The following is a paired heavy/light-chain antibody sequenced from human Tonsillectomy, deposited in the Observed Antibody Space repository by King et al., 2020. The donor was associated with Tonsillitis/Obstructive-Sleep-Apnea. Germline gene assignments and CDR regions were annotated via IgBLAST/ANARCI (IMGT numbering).Heavy chain of an antibody. Sequence: EEQLVESGGGLIQPGGSLRLSCAASGFTVSGNFMNWVRQAPGKGLEWVSVIYSGGSTYYADSVKGRFTISRDNSKNTVFLQMNSLRAEDTAVYYCARGYDYIWGNHYYLDYWGQGILVTVSS. CDR1: GFTVSGNF. V-gene: IGHV3-53*01. CDR3: ARGYDYIWGNHYYLDY. D-gene: IGHD3-16*01. J-gene: IGHJ4*02. CDR2: IYSGGST.
Light chain of an antibody. Sequence: DIQMTQSPSSLSASVGDRVTITCRASQSISSYLNWYQQKPGKAPKFLIYAASSLQRGVPSRFSGSGSGTDFTLTISSLQPEDFATYYCQQSHSIPLTFGQGTKVEIK. CDR3: QQSHSIPLT. CDR2: AAS. J-gene: IGKJ1*01. CDR1: QSISSY. V-gene: IGKV1-39*01.